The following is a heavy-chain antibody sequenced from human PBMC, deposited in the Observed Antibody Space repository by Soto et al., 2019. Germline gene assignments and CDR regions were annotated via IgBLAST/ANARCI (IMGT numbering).Heavy chain of an antibody. D-gene: IGHD6-19*01. CDR3: ARGGRTGYTSGWYINY. CDR2: ISSSSSVI. J-gene: IGHJ4*02. V-gene: IGHV3-48*01. Sequence: EVQLVESGGGLVQPGGSLRLSCAASGFTFSTYSMNWVRQAPGKGREWVSYISSSSSVIYYADSVKGRFTISRDNDKNSLYLQMNSLRAEDTAVYYCARGGRTGYTSGWYINYWGQGTLVTVSS. CDR1: GFTFSTYS.